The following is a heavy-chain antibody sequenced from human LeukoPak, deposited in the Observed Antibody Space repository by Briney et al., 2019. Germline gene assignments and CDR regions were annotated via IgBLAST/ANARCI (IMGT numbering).Heavy chain of an antibody. Sequence: PGRSLRLSCAASGFTFDDYAMHWVRQAPGKGLEWVSGISWNSGSIGYADSVKGRFTISRDNAKNSLYLQMNSLRAEDMALYYCAGGSTRHEDAFDIWGQGTMVTVSS. CDR1: GFTFDDYA. CDR3: AGGSTRHEDAFDI. D-gene: IGHD2-2*01. CDR2: ISWNSGSI. V-gene: IGHV3-9*03. J-gene: IGHJ3*02.